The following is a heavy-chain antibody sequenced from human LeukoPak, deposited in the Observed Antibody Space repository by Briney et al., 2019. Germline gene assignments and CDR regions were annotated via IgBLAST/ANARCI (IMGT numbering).Heavy chain of an antibody. CDR1: GFTVRSYA. CDR3: ATRYSGIYYDY. V-gene: IGHV3-23*01. D-gene: IGHD1-26*01. CDR2: IGGGGGNT. J-gene: IGHJ4*02. Sequence: GGSLRLSCAASGFTVRSYAMSWVRQAPGKWLQWVSGIGGGGGNTYYADSVKGRFTISRDDSKDTLYLQMNSLRAEETAVYYCATRYSGIYYDYWGQGTLVTVSS.